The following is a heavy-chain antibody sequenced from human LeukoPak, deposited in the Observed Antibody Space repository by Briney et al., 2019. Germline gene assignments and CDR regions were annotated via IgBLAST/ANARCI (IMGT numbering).Heavy chain of an antibody. Sequence: GGSLRLSCAASGFTFGSYGMHWVRQAPGKGLEWVAVISYDGSNKYYADSVKGRFTISRDNSKNTLYLQMNSLRAEDTAVYYCAKDVSIPENLFDYWGQGTLVTVSS. V-gene: IGHV3-30*18. CDR2: ISYDGSNK. J-gene: IGHJ4*02. CDR3: AKDVSIPENLFDY. CDR1: GFTFGSYG. D-gene: IGHD1-14*01.